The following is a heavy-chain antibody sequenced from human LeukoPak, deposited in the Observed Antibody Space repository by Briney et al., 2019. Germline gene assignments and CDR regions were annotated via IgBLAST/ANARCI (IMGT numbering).Heavy chain of an antibody. CDR3: AHRPSIAAAENWFDP. V-gene: IGHV2-5*02. CDR2: IYWDDDK. J-gene: IGHJ5*02. D-gene: IGHD6-13*01. Sequence: SGPTLVKPTQTLTLTCTLSGVSLSTGGVGVGWIRQPPGKALEWLALIYWDDDKRYSPSLKSRLTITKDTSKNQVVLTMTNMDPVDTATYYCAHRPSIAAAENWFDPCGQGTLVTVSS. CDR1: GVSLSTGGVG.